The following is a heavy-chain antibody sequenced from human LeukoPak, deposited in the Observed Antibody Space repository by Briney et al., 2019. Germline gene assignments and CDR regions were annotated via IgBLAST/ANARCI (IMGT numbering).Heavy chain of an antibody. CDR3: AKDGPAWSYDY. V-gene: IGHV3-23*01. J-gene: IGHJ4*02. CDR1: GFTFTTYA. Sequence: GGSLRLSCAASGFTFTTYAMGWVRQAPGKGLEWVSRISRDGGESTFYADSVKGRLTISRDNSKNTLYLQMNSLRAEDTAVYYCAKDGPAWSYDYWGQGTLVTVSS. CDR2: ISRDGGEST. D-gene: IGHD2-15*01.